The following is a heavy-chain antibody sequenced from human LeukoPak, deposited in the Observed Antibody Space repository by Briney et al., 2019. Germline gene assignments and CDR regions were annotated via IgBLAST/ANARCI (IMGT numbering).Heavy chain of an antibody. CDR2: ITLSSTTI. CDR3: AREPTYTSSWYTSRDY. CDR1: GFTFSSYS. V-gene: IGHV3-48*01. J-gene: IGHJ4*02. D-gene: IGHD6-13*01. Sequence: PGGSLRLSCAASGFTFSSYSMNWVRQAPGKGLEWISYITLSSTTIYYADSVKGRFTISRDNAKNSLYLQMNSLRAEDTAVYYCAREPTYTSSWYTSRDYWGQGTLVTVSS.